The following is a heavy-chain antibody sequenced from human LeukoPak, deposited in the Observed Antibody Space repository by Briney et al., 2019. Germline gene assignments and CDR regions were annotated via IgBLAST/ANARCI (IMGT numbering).Heavy chain of an antibody. CDR1: EFTFSSFW. J-gene: IGHJ4*02. V-gene: IGHV3-7*04. CDR3: ARGSATAD. Sequence: GGSLRLSCAASEFTFSSFWMSWVRQAPGKGLEWVANIKQDGTEKYYVDSVKGRFTISRDNAKNSLYLQMNSLSAEDTAVYYCARGSATADWGQGTLVTVSS. CDR2: IKQDGTEK.